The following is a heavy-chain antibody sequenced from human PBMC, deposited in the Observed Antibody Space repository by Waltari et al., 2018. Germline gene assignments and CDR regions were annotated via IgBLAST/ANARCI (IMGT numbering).Heavy chain of an antibody. D-gene: IGHD6-13*01. V-gene: IGHV4-39*01. J-gene: IGHJ3*02. CDR2: IYYSGST. CDR3: ARHGPYSSSWTLGAFDI. Sequence: QLHLQESGPGLVKPSQTLSLTCPAPGCSISSRSSYCGWIRQPPGKGLEWIGSIYYSGSTYYNPSLKSRVTISVDTSKNQFSLKLSSVTAADTAVYYCARHGPYSSSWTLGAFDIWGQGTMVTVSS. CDR1: GCSISSRSSY.